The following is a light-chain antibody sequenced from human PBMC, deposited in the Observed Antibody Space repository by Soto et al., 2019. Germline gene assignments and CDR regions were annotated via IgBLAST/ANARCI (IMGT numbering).Light chain of an antibody. Sequence: SALTQPSSVSGSPGQSITISCTGTSSDVGGYNFVSWYQQHPDKAPKLMIYDVTNRPSGVSNRFSGSKSGNTASLTTSGLQAEDEADYYCSSYTSISTYVFGTGTKVTVL. J-gene: IGLJ1*01. V-gene: IGLV2-14*01. CDR3: SSYTSISTYV. CDR1: SSDVGGYNF. CDR2: DVT.